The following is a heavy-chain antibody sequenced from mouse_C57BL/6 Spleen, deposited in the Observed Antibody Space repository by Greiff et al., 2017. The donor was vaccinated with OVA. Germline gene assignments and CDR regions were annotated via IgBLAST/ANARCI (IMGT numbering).Heavy chain of an antibody. J-gene: IGHJ2*01. CDR2: IDPSDSYT. Sequence: VQLQQPGAELVMPGASVKLSCKASGYTFTSYWMHWVKQRPGQGLEWIGEIDPSDSYTNYNQKFKGKSTLTVDKSSSTAYMQLGSLTSEDSAVYYCAIRPYYFDYWGQGTTLTVSS. CDR3: AIRPYYFDY. V-gene: IGHV1-69*01. CDR1: GYTFTSYW.